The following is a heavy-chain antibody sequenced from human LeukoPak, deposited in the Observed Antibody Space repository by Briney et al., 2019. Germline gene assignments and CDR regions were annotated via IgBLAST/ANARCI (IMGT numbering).Heavy chain of an antibody. J-gene: IGHJ4*02. Sequence: GGSLRRSCAASGFTFSSYSMSWVRQAPGKGLEWVSGISGSGGSTDYADSVKGRFTISRDNSKNTLYLQMNSLRVEDTAVYYCAKDPGYQVVYCFDYWGQGTLVTVSS. V-gene: IGHV3-23*01. D-gene: IGHD2-2*01. CDR3: AKDPGYQVVYCFDY. CDR1: GFTFSSYS. CDR2: ISGSGGST.